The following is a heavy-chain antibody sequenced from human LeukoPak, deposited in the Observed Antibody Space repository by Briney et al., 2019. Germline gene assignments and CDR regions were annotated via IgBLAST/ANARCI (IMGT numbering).Heavy chain of an antibody. D-gene: IGHD2-8*01. V-gene: IGHV1-69*04. CDR2: IIPILGIA. J-gene: IGHJ4*02. Sequence: SVKVSCKASGGTFSSYAISWVRQAPGQGLEWMGRIIPILGIANYAQKFQGRVTITADKSTSTAYMELSSLRSEDTAVYYCARDYRTNGVCYPWTDWGQGTLVTVSS. CDR1: GGTFSSYA. CDR3: ARDYRTNGVCYPWTD.